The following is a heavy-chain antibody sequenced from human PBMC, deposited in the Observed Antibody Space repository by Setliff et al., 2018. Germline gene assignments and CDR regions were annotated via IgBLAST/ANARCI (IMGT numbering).Heavy chain of an antibody. Sequence: SETLSLTCTAYGGTFSDYYWTWIRQPPGKGLEWIGEINYSGITNYNPSLKSRVAISVDTSKNQFSLTMSSVTAADAAVYYCARGRNIAARLLDTWGQGSRVTVSS. CDR2: INYSGIT. D-gene: IGHD6-6*01. J-gene: IGHJ5*02. V-gene: IGHV4-34*01. CDR1: GGTFSDYY. CDR3: ARGRNIAARLLDT.